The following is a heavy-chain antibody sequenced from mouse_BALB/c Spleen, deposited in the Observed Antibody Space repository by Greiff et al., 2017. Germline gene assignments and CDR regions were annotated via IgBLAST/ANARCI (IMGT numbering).Heavy chain of an antibody. D-gene: IGHD1-1*01. Sequence: QVQLKESGAELMKPGASVKISCKATGYTFSSYWIEWVKQRPGHGLEWIGEILPGSGSTNYNEKFKGKATFTADTSSNTAYMQLSSLTSEDSAVYYCARPYYYGSSGYFDYWGQGTTLTVSS. CDR1: GYTFSSYW. CDR2: ILPGSGST. V-gene: IGHV1-9*01. J-gene: IGHJ2*01. CDR3: ARPYYYGSSGYFDY.